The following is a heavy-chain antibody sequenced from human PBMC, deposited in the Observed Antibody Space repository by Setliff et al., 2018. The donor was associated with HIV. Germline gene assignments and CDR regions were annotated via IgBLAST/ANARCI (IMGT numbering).Heavy chain of an antibody. V-gene: IGHV4-39*07. CDR2: IYDSGSN. J-gene: IGHJ4*02. Sequence: PSETLSLTCTVSGGSISSSRYYWGWSRQSPGKGLEGIGSIYDSGSNYYNPSLKSRVTISVHTSKNQFSLKLRSVTAADTAMYYCARDAGWLQFGQFDYWGQGALVTVSS. CDR3: ARDAGWLQFGQFDY. D-gene: IGHD5-12*01. CDR1: GGSISSSRYY.